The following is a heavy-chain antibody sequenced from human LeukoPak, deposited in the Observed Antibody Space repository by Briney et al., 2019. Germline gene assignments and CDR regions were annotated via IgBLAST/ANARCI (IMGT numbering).Heavy chain of an antibody. V-gene: IGHV1-2*02. Sequence: GASVKVSCKASGYTFTGYYMHRVRQAPGQGLEWMGWINPNSGGTNYAQKFQGRVTMTRDTSISTAYMELSRLRSDDTAVYYCASSVVPAANDAFDIWGQGTMVTVSS. CDR3: ASSVVPAANDAFDI. J-gene: IGHJ3*02. CDR1: GYTFTGYY. CDR2: INPNSGGT. D-gene: IGHD2-2*01.